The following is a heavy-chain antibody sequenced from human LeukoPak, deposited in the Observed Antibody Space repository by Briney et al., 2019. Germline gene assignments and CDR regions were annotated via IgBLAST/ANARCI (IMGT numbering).Heavy chain of an antibody. J-gene: IGHJ4*02. Sequence: GRSLRLSYAASGFTFDDYAMHWVRQAPGKGLEWVSGISWNSGSIGYADSVKGRFTISRDNAKNSLYLQMNSLRAEDMALYYCAKGFGVVITSPFDYWGQGTLVTVSS. V-gene: IGHV3-9*03. D-gene: IGHD3-3*01. CDR2: ISWNSGSI. CDR3: AKGFGVVITSPFDY. CDR1: GFTFDDYA.